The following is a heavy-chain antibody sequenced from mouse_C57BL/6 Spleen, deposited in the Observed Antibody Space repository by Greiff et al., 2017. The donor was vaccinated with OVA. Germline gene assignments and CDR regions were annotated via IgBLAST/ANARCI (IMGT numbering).Heavy chain of an antibody. V-gene: IGHV14-2*01. Sequence: EVKVVESGAELVKPGASVKLSCTASGFNIKDYYMHWVKQRTEQGLEWIGRIDPEDGETKYAPKFQGKATITADKTSNTAYLQLISLTSDDTAVYYCAPYYYGSTYIDYWGQGTSLTVSS. CDR2: IDPEDGET. CDR3: APYYYGSTYIDY. CDR1: GFNIKDYY. J-gene: IGHJ2*02. D-gene: IGHD1-1*01.